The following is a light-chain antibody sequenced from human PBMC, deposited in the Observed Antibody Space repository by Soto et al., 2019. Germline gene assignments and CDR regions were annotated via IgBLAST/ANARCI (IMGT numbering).Light chain of an antibody. CDR3: QLYASTPPP. Sequence: EDRATWSWWASQSVSLSLAWYQMRPGQPPRLLIYGASTRATDIPARFSGGGSGTDFAVTVLRSQHEDIAAYPCQLYASTPPPIGEGTRLDIK. V-gene: IGKV3-15*01. CDR2: GAS. CDR1: QSVSLS. J-gene: IGKJ5*01.